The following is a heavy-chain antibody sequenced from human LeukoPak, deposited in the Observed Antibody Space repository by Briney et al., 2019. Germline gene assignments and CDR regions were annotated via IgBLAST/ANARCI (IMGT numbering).Heavy chain of an antibody. D-gene: IGHD2-2*02. Sequence: ASVKVSCTASGYTFTSYGISWVRQAPGQGLEWMGWISAYNGNTNYAQKLQGRVTMTTDTSTSTAYMELRSLRSDDTAVYYCARSVPALYNASYCSSTSCYKLGDYWGQGTLVTVSS. J-gene: IGHJ4*02. CDR1: GYTFTSYG. CDR3: ARSVPALYNASYCSSTSCYKLGDY. CDR2: ISAYNGNT. V-gene: IGHV1-18*01.